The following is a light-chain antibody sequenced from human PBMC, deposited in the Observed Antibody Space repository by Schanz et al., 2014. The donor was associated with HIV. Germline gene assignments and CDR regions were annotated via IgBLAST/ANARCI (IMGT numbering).Light chain of an antibody. CDR3: QSHDSDLSAIVV. CDR1: SSDVGGYNY. Sequence: QSALTQPPSASGSPGQSVTISCTGTSSDVGGYNYVSWYQQHPGKAPKLIIYEVNKRPSGVPDRFYGAKSGNTASLTVSGLQAEDEADYYCQSHDSDLSAIVVFGGGTKVTVL. J-gene: IGLJ2*01. CDR2: EVN. V-gene: IGLV2-8*01.